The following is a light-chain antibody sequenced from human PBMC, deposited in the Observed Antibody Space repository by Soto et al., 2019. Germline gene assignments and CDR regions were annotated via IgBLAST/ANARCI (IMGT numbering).Light chain of an antibody. CDR1: QSISSY. J-gene: IGKJ5*01. V-gene: IGKV1-39*01. Sequence: DIQMTQTPSSLSASVGDRFTITCRSSQSISSYLNWYQQKPGKAPKLLIYAASSLQSGVPSRFSGSGSGTDFTLTISSLQPEDFATYYCQQSYSTPPITFGQGTLLEI. CDR3: QQSYSTPPIT. CDR2: AAS.